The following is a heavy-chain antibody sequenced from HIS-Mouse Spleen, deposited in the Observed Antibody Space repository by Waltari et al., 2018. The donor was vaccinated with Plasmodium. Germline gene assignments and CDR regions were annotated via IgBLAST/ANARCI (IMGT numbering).Heavy chain of an antibody. CDR2: ISSSSSNI. Sequence: EVQLVESGGGLVQPGGSLRLSCAASGFTFSSYSMNWVRQAPGKGREWVSDISSSSSNIYYADAVKGRFTISRDNAKNSLYLQMNSRRAEDTAVYYCARVNSGSYYWFDPWGQGTLVTVSS. CDR1: GFTFSSYS. J-gene: IGHJ5*02. D-gene: IGHD1-26*01. CDR3: ARVNSGSYYWFDP. V-gene: IGHV3-48*01.